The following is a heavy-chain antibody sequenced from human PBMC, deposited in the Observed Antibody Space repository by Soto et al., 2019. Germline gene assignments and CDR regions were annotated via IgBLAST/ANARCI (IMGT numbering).Heavy chain of an antibody. CDR3: ATVLRYFDWRSYGMDV. D-gene: IGHD3-9*01. Sequence: ASVKVSCKASGYTFTSYGISWVRQAPGQGLEWMGWISAYNGNTNYAQKFQGRVTMTKDTSTNTAYMELSSLRSEDTAVYYCATVLRYFDWRSYGMDVWGQGTTVPVSS. J-gene: IGHJ6*02. V-gene: IGHV1-18*01. CDR1: GYTFTSYG. CDR2: ISAYNGNT.